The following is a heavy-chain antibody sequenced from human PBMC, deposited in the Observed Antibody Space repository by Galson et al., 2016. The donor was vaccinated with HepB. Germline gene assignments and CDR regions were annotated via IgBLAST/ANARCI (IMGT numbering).Heavy chain of an antibody. Sequence: SETLSLTCAVSGASITRTTTYSWGWIRQPPGQGLEWLGHIYSTGTTPYNPSLRSRITISVDRSENLFSLNLTSVTAADTPFYYCARWPDFWSGHFYYWGQGTLVTVSS. CDR1: GASITRTTTYS. J-gene: IGHJ4*02. CDR3: ARWPDFWSGHFYY. CDR2: IYSTGTT. V-gene: IGHV4-39*02. D-gene: IGHD3-3*01.